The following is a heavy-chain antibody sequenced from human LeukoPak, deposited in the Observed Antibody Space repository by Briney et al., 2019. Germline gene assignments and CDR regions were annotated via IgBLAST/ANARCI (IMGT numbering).Heavy chain of an antibody. CDR1: GGSITSDY. J-gene: IGHJ5*02. CDR2: RSYIGSI. Sequence: SETLSLTCTVSGGSITSDYWSWIRQPPGEGLEWIGYRSYIGSIHYNPSLKTRVTISVDTSKNQFSLKLTSVTAADTAVYFCARRGSAWYEDNWFDPWGQGTLVTVSS. V-gene: IGHV4-59*08. CDR3: ARRGSAWYEDNWFDP. D-gene: IGHD6-19*01.